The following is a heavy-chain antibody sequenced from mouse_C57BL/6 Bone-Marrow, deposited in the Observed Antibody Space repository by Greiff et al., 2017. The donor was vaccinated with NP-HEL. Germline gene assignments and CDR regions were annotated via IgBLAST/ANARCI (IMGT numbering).Heavy chain of an antibody. D-gene: IGHD1-1*01. CDR2: ISDGGSYT. J-gene: IGHJ4*01. V-gene: IGHV5-4*01. CDR1: GFTFGSYA. CDR3: ARDRDYYGSSYDYAMDY. Sequence: EVHLVESGGGLVKPGGSLKLSCAASGFTFGSYAMSWVRQTPEKRLEWVATISDGGSYTYYPDNVKGRFTISRDNAKNNLYLQMSHLKSEDTAMYYCARDRDYYGSSYDYAMDYWGQGTSVTVSS.